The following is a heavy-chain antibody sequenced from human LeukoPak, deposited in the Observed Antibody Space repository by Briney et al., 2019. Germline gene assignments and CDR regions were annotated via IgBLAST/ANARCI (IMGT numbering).Heavy chain of an antibody. Sequence: SEALFLTCSGSGAYMSGGTYYWGGIRQPPGKGLEWIASIYYTGSTYDNPSLKSRVTIPVHTSRHQFSLQLDSVTPAAPAVYYCARRGGSGRTFDSWGHRALVTVSP. D-gene: IGHD1-26*01. J-gene: IGHJ4*01. V-gene: IGHV4-39*01. CDR1: GAYMSGGTYY. CDR3: ARRGGSGRTFDS. CDR2: IYYTGST.